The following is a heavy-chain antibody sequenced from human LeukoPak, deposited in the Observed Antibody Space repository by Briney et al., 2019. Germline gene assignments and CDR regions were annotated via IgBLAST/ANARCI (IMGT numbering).Heavy chain of an antibody. J-gene: IGHJ4*02. CDR1: GGSFSGYY. V-gene: IGHV4-34*01. CDR2: INQSGST. Sequence: PSETLSLTCGVYGGSFSGYYWSWIRQPPGKGLEWIGEINQSGSTNYNPSLKSRVTISVDTSKNQFSLKLSSVTAADTAVYYCARGGPRYYYDSSGFYETDYWGQGTLVTVSS. CDR3: ARGGPRYYYDSSGFYETDY. D-gene: IGHD3-22*01.